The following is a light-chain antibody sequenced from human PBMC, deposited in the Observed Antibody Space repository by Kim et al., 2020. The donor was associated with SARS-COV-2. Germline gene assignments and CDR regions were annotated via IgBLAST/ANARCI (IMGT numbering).Light chain of an antibody. Sequence: GQAIPISCTGTSSDVGGYSFVSWYQQHPGKAPKLMIYAVTKRPSGVSNRFSGSKSGNTASLTISGLQAEDEADYYCTSYTSSITWVFGGGTQLTVL. CDR2: AVT. CDR3: TSYTSSITWV. V-gene: IGLV2-14*04. J-gene: IGLJ3*02. CDR1: SSDVGGYSF.